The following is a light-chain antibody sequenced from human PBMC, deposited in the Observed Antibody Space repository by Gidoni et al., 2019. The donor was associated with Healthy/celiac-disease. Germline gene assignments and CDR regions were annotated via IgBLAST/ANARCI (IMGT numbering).Light chain of an antibody. V-gene: IGKV1-5*03. CDR3: QQYKA. J-gene: IGKJ2*01. CDR1: QSISSW. Sequence: DIQMTQSPSTLSASVGDRVTITCRASQSISSWLAWYPQKPGKAPKLLIYKASSLESGVPARFSGSGSGTEFTLTISSLQPDDFATYYCQQYKAFXQXTKLEIK. CDR2: KAS.